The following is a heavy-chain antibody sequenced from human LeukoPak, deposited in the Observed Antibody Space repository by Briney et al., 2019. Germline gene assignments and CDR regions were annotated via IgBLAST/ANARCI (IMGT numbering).Heavy chain of an antibody. CDR1: GFTFSNYG. V-gene: IGHV3-48*04. J-gene: IGHJ3*02. Sequence: PGRSLRLSCAPSGFTFSNYGMNWVRQAPGKGLKWVSYISRSGSTIYYADSVKGRFTISRDNAKNSLYLQMNSLRAEDTAVYYCARGRPGAFDIWGQGTMVTVSS. CDR2: ISRSGSTI. CDR3: ARGRPGAFDI.